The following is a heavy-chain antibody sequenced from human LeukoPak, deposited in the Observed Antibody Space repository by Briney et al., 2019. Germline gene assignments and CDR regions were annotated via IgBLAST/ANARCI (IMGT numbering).Heavy chain of an antibody. CDR3: ARGGGSMAVTSGLWYFDL. J-gene: IGHJ2*01. V-gene: IGHV1-2*02. Sequence: ASVKVSCNASGYTFTDHYMHWVRQAPGQGLEWMGGINSNAGGTNYAQKFQGRVTMTRDTSISTGYMELSRLRTDDTAVYYCARGGGSMAVTSGLWYFDLWGRGTLVTVSS. CDR2: INSNAGGT. CDR1: GYTFTDHY. D-gene: IGHD3-16*01.